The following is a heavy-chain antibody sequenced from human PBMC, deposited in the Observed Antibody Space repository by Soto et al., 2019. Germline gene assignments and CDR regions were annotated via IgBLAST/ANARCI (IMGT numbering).Heavy chain of an antibody. D-gene: IGHD6-19*01. CDR1: GFTFSSYA. Sequence: GGSLRLSCAASGFTFSSYAMNWVRQAPGEGLEWVSGISGSGVTTYYADSVKGRFTISRDNSKNTLFLQMNSLRADDTAVYYCAKTKQWLVKDYDFGMDVWGQGTTVTVSS. J-gene: IGHJ6*02. CDR3: AKTKQWLVKDYDFGMDV. CDR2: ISGSGVTT. V-gene: IGHV3-23*01.